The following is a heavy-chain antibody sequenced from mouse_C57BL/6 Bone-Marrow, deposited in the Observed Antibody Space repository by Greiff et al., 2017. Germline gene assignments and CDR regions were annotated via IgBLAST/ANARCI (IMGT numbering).Heavy chain of an antibody. CDR3: ARRPLYYDYDGWYFDV. J-gene: IGHJ1*03. D-gene: IGHD2-4*01. CDR2: IHPNSGST. V-gene: IGHV1-64*01. Sequence: QVQLQQSGAELVKPGASVKLSCKASGYTFTSYWMHWVKQRPGQGLEWIGMIHPNSGSTNYNEKFKSKATLTVDKSSSTAYMQLSSLISEDSAVDYCARRPLYYDYDGWYFDVWGTGTTVTVSS. CDR1: GYTFTSYW.